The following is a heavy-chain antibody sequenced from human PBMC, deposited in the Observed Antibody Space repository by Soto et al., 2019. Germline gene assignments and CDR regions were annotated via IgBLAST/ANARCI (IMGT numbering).Heavy chain of an antibody. CDR3: ARDPSGLYSSGWHYFFDY. CDR2: ISYNENNK. D-gene: IGHD6-19*01. Sequence: QVQLVESGGGVVQPGRSLRLSCAASGFTFSSYIVHWVRQAPGKGLEWVALISYNENNKYYADSVKGRFTISRDNSNNTLYLQMNSLRPEDTAVYFCARDPSGLYSSGWHYFFDYWGQGTLVTVSS. CDR1: GFTFSSYI. J-gene: IGHJ4*02. V-gene: IGHV3-30-3*01.